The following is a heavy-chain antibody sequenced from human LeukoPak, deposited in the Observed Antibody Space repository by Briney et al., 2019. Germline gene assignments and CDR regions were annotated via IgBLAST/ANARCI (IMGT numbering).Heavy chain of an antibody. Sequence: GGSLRLSCAASGFTFGSYVMHWVRQAPGKGLEWVSLISGDGGSTYYADSVKGRFTISGDNSKNSLYLQMNSLRTEDTALYYCAKDKGYSSGWYSGDAFDIWGQGTMVTVSS. CDR2: ISGDGGST. D-gene: IGHD6-19*01. CDR1: GFTFGSYV. V-gene: IGHV3-43*02. CDR3: AKDKGYSSGWYSGDAFDI. J-gene: IGHJ3*02.